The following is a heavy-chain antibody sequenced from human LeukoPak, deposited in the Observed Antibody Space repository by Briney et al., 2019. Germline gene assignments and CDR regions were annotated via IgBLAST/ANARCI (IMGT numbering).Heavy chain of an antibody. CDR2: ISPSGGST. Sequence: ASVKVSCKASGYTFTNYHMHWVRQAPGQGLEWMGIISPSGGSTTYAQKFQGRVTMTRDMSTSTVYMELSSLRSDGTAMYYCARGSSRSPRDAFDIWGQGTMVTVSS. J-gene: IGHJ3*02. V-gene: IGHV1-46*01. CDR1: GYTFTNYH. CDR3: ARGSSRSPRDAFDI.